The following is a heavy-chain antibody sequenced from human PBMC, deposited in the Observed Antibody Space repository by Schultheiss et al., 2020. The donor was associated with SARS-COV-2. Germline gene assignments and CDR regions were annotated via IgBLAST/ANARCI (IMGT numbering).Heavy chain of an antibody. J-gene: IGHJ6*02. V-gene: IGHV5-51*01. D-gene: IGHD2-2*01. Sequence: GESLKISCKGSGYSFTRHWIGWVRQMPGKGLEWMGIIYPGDSDTRYSPSFQGQVTISTDKSISTAYLHWSSLRASDTAIYFCATNSYCSSISCYMDVWGQGTTVTVSS. CDR1: GYSFTRHW. CDR3: ATNSYCSSISCYMDV. CDR2: IYPGDSDT.